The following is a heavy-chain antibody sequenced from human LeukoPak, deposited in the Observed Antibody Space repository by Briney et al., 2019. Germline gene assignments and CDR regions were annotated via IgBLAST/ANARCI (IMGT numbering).Heavy chain of an antibody. D-gene: IGHD6-19*01. CDR2: IYYSGTT. J-gene: IGHJ6*03. CDR3: AREYSSGWYSAYYYYMDV. CDR1: GGSISSYY. V-gene: IGHV4-59*01. Sequence: PSETLSLTCTVSGGSISSYYWSWIRQPPGKGLEWIGYIYYSGTTNYNPSLKSRVTMSVDTSKNQFSLRLNSVTPADTAVYYCAREYSSGWYSAYYYYMDVWGKGTTVTISS.